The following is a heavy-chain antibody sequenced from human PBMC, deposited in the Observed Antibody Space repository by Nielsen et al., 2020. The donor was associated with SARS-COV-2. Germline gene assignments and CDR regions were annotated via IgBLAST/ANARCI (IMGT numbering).Heavy chain of an antibody. CDR1: GGSFTAYY. J-gene: IGHJ4*02. Sequence: SEPLSLTCAVSGGSFTAYYWRWIRQPPQKGLERIGEINHSGDTNKNPSLRSRVTVSRDTSKDQFSLKLSSVTAADTGAYYCAGGFYDSRGYNLVYWGQGTLVTVSS. D-gene: IGHD3-22*01. CDR2: INHSGDT. CDR3: AGGFYDSRGYNLVY. V-gene: IGHV4-34*01.